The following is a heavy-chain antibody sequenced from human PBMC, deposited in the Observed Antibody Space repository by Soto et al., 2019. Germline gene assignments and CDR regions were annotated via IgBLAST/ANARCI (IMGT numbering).Heavy chain of an antibody. D-gene: IGHD3-22*01. V-gene: IGHV1-69*01. CDR2: IIPIFGTA. J-gene: IGHJ3*02. CDR1: GGTFSSYA. CDR3: ARERTYYYDSSGYYSDDAFDI. Sequence: QVQLVQSGAEVKKPGSSVKVSCKASGGTFSSYAISWVRQAPGQGLEWMGGIIPIFGTANYAQKFQGRVTITADESTRKAYMELSSLRSEDTAVYYCARERTYYYDSSGYYSDDAFDIWGQGTMVTVSS.